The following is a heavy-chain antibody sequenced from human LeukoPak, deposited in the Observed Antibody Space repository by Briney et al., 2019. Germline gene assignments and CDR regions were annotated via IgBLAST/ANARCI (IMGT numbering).Heavy chain of an antibody. V-gene: IGHV3-74*01. CDR2: INSDGSST. J-gene: IGHJ5*02. Sequence: GGSLRLSCAASGFTFSSYWMHWVRQAPGKGLVWVSRINSDGSSTSYADSVKGRFTISRDNAKNTLYLQMNSLRAEDTAVYYCARGEGYCSSTSCHGFDPWGQGTLVTVSS. CDR1: GFTFSSYW. CDR3: ARGEGYCSSTSCHGFDP. D-gene: IGHD2-2*01.